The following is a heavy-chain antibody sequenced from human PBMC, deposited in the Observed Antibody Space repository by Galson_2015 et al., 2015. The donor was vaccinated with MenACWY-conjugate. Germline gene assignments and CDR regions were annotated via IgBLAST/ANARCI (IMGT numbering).Heavy chain of an antibody. V-gene: IGHV3-7*03. CDR1: GFMFNTYW. Sequence: SLRLSCAGSGFMFNTYWMSWVRQAPGKGLEWLGNIKQDGSEKNYVDSMKGRFTISRDNARNAVYLQVNSLRVEDTGIYFCARELYNGYQKYFDYWGQGTRVAVSS. CDR2: IKQDGSEK. D-gene: IGHD5-12*01. J-gene: IGHJ4*02. CDR3: ARELYNGYQKYFDY.